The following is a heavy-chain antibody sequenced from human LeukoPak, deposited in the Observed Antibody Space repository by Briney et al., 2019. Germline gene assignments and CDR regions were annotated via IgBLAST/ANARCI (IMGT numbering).Heavy chain of an antibody. Sequence: SVKVSCKASGFTFTSSAMQWVRQARGQRLEWIGWIVVGSGNTNYAQKFQERVTITRDMSTSTAYMELSSLRSEHTAVYYCAATYFDFWSGYYNFDFDYSGQGTLVTVSS. CDR2: IVVGSGNT. D-gene: IGHD3-3*01. CDR3: AATYFDFWSGYYNFDFDY. CDR1: GFTFTSSA. J-gene: IGHJ4*02. V-gene: IGHV1-58*02.